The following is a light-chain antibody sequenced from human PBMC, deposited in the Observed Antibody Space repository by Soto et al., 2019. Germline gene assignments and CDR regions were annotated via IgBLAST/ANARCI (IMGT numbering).Light chain of an antibody. CDR3: QQCNSFPYT. CDR1: RDISRW. J-gene: IGKJ2*01. CDR2: SAS. Sequence: DIQMTQSPSSLSASVGDRVTITRRASRDISRWLAWYQQRPGTAPKSLIHSASTLQSGVPSRFSGSGSGTEFTLTISSLQPEDFATYYCQQCNSFPYTFGQGTRLEIK. V-gene: IGKV1D-16*01.